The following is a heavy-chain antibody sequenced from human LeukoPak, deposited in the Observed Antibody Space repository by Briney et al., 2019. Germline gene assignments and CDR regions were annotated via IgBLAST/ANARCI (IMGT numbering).Heavy chain of an antibody. D-gene: IGHD3-16*02. Sequence: GRSQRLSCAASGFTFNSYWMSWVRQAPGKGLEWVANIRQDGTEKYYVDSVKGRFTISRDNAKNSLYLQMNSLRAEDTAVYYCAREYDYVWGSYRYYYLDYWGQGTLVTVSS. CDR3: AREYDYVWGSYRYYYLDY. J-gene: IGHJ4*02. V-gene: IGHV3-7*04. CDR2: IRQDGTEK. CDR1: GFTFNSYW.